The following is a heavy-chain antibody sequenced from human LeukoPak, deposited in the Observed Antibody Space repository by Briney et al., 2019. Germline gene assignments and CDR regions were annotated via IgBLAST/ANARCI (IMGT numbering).Heavy chain of an antibody. CDR3: ARDSGDAVAVNWYFDL. J-gene: IGHJ2*01. V-gene: IGHV1-2*06. Sequence: ASVKVSCKASGYTFTGYYMHWVRQAPGQGLEWMGRINPNSGGTNYAQKFQGRVTMTRDTSISTAYMELSRPRSDDTAVYYCARDSGDAVAVNWYFDLWGRGTLVTVSS. D-gene: IGHD6-19*01. CDR2: INPNSGGT. CDR1: GYTFTGYY.